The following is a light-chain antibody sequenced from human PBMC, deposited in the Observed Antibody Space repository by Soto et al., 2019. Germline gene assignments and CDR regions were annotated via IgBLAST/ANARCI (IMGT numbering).Light chain of an antibody. CDR1: QSVSNSF. Sequence: EIVLSQSPGTLSLSPGERATLSCRASQSVSNSFLAWYQQKPGQPPRLLIYDASTRATGVPDRFSGSGSGTDFTLTISRLEPEDFAVYYCQQYGTSPMYTFGQGTKLEIK. J-gene: IGKJ2*01. CDR3: QQYGTSPMYT. V-gene: IGKV3-20*01. CDR2: DAS.